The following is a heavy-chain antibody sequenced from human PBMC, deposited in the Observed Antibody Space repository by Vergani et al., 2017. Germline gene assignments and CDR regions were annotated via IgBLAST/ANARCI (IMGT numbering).Heavy chain of an antibody. V-gene: IGHV3-66*02. CDR2: IYSGGST. Sequence: VQLQQWGAGLLKPSETLSLTCAVYGGSFSGYYMSWVRQAPGKGLEWVSVIYSGGSTYYADSVKGRFTISRDNSKNTLYLQMNSLRAEDTAVYYCARAIRGYSYGFDYWGQGTLVTVSS. CDR3: ARAIRGYSYGFDY. J-gene: IGHJ4*02. D-gene: IGHD5-18*01. CDR1: GGSFSGYY.